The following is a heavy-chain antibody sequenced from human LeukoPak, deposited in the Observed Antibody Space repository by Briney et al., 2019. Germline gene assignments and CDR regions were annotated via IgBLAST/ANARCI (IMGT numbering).Heavy chain of an antibody. D-gene: IGHD6-13*01. J-gene: IGHJ3*02. Sequence: GGSLRLSCAASGFTFSSYGIHWVRQAPGKGLEWVAVIWYDGSNKYYADSVKGRFTISRDNSKNTLYLQMNSLRAEDTVVYYCARDRVAAAGTEAFDIWGQGTMVTVSS. CDR3: ARDRVAAAGTEAFDI. CDR2: IWYDGSNK. V-gene: IGHV3-33*08. CDR1: GFTFSSYG.